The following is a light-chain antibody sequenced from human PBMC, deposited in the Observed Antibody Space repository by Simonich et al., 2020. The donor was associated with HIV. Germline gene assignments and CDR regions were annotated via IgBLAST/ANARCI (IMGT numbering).Light chain of an antibody. CDR2: EDN. V-gene: IGLV6-57*01. CDR1: SGSIARNY. Sequence: NFMLTQPHSVSESPGKTVTISCTRSSGSIARNYVKWYQQRPGRSPTTVIYEDNQRPSGVPDRFSGSIDSSSNSASLTISGLKTEDEADYYCQSYDSSKNQGVFGGGTKLTVL. J-gene: IGLJ2*01. CDR3: QSYDSSKNQGV.